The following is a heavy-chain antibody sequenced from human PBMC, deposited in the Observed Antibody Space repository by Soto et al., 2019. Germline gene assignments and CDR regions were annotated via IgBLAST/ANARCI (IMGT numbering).Heavy chain of an antibody. D-gene: IGHD3-22*01. CDR1: GYTLTELS. CDR2: FDPEDGET. V-gene: IGHV1-24*01. CDR3: ATAHDSSGYYYPGYAFDI. J-gene: IGHJ3*02. Sequence: VASVKVSCKVSGYTLTELSMHWVRQAPGKGLEWMGGFDPEDGETIYAQKFQGRVTMTEDTSTDTAYMELSSLRSEDTAVYYCATAHDSSGYYYPGYAFDIWGQGTMVT.